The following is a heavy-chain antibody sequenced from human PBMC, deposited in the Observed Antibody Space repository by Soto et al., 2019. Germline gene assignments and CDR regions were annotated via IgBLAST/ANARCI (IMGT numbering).Heavy chain of an antibody. D-gene: IGHD3-3*01. J-gene: IGHJ6*02. Sequence: EVQLVETGGGLIQPGGSLRLSCAASGFTVSSNYMSWVRQAPGKGLEWVSVIYSGGSTYYADSVKGRFTISRDNSKNTLYLQMNSLRAEDTAVYYCASNSITIFGVHDYYYYGMDVWGQGTTVTVSS. CDR1: GFTVSSNY. V-gene: IGHV3-53*02. CDR2: IYSGGST. CDR3: ASNSITIFGVHDYYYYGMDV.